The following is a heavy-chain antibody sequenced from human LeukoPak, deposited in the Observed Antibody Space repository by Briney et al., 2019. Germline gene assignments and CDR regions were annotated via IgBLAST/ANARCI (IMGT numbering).Heavy chain of an antibody. J-gene: IGHJ3*02. D-gene: IGHD5-18*01. CDR2: INHSGST. CDR3: ARRGYIYGWKAFDI. V-gene: IGHV4-34*01. CDR1: GGSFSGYY. Sequence: SETLSLTCAVYGGSFSGYYWSWIRQPPGKGLEWLGEINHSGSTKYNPSLKSRDTISVDTSKNQFSLKLSSVTAADTAVYYCARRGYIYGWKAFDIWGQGTMVTVSS.